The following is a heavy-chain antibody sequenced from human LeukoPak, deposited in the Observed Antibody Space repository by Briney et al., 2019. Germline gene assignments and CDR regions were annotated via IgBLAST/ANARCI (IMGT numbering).Heavy chain of an antibody. CDR2: LNFDGSST. Sequence: GGSLRLSCEASGFTFIRFWMHWVRQAPGKGLVWVARLNFDGSSTSYADSVKGRFTISRDNAKNTVYLQMNSLRAEDTAVYYYAKDTERSVFGVVINWFDPWGQGTLVTVSS. V-gene: IGHV3-74*01. CDR1: GFTFIRFW. D-gene: IGHD3-3*01. CDR3: AKDTERSVFGVVINWFDP. J-gene: IGHJ5*02.